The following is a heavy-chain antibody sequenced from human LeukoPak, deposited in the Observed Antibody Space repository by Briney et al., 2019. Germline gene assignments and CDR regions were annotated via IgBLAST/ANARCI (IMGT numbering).Heavy chain of an antibody. J-gene: IGHJ4*02. Sequence: SETLSLTCAVYGGSFSGYYWSWIRQPPGKGLEWIGEINHSGSTNYNPSLKIRVTRSVDTSKNQFSLKLSSVTAADTAAYYCARVSGPAGTTLIDYWGQGTLVTVSS. CDR3: ARVSGPAGTTLIDY. V-gene: IGHV4-34*01. CDR2: INHSGST. CDR1: GGSFSGYY. D-gene: IGHD6-13*01.